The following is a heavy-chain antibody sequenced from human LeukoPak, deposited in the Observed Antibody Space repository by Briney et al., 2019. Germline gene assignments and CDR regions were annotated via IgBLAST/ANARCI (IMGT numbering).Heavy chain of an antibody. D-gene: IGHD4-17*01. V-gene: IGHV1-2*02. Sequence: GASVKVSCKASGYTFTVYYMHWVRQAPGQGLERMGWINPNSGGTNYEQKFQGRVIMARDTSISTAYMELSRLRSDDTAVYYCARHMTTANNWFDPWGQGTLVTVSS. CDR2: INPNSGGT. CDR1: GYTFTVYY. CDR3: ARHMTTANNWFDP. J-gene: IGHJ5*02.